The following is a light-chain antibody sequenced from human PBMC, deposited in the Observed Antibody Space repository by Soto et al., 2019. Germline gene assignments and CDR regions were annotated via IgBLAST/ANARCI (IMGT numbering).Light chain of an antibody. CDR2: GAS. Sequence: EIVMTQSPATLSVSPGERATISCRASQSVSSNLAWYQQKPGQAPRLLIYGASTRATGIPARFSGSGSGTEFTLTISSLQSEDFAVYYCQQYNNWPPISFGPGTKVDIK. CDR1: QSVSSN. J-gene: IGKJ3*01. CDR3: QQYNNWPPIS. V-gene: IGKV3-15*01.